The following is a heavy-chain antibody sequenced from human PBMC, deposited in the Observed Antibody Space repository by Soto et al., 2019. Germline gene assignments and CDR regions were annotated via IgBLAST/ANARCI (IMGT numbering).Heavy chain of an antibody. J-gene: IGHJ6*02. CDR3: ARARGTAMATAYYYYYYGMDV. D-gene: IGHD5-18*01. V-gene: IGHV3-74*01. CDR2: INSDGSST. CDR1: GFTFSSYG. Sequence: GSLRLSCAASGFTFSSYGMHWVRQAPGKGLVWVSRINSDGSSTSYADSVKGRFTISRDNAKNTLYLQMNSLRAEDTAVYYCARARGTAMATAYYYYYYGMDVWGQWTTVTVS.